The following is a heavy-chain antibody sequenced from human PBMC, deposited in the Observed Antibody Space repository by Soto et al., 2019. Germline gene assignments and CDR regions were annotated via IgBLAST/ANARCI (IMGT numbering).Heavy chain of an antibody. V-gene: IGHV3-30*18. CDR3: AKDKGIAAAGFIYYFDY. D-gene: IGHD6-13*01. CDR2: ISYDGSNK. J-gene: IGHJ4*02. Sequence: ESGGGVVQPGRSLRLSCAASGFTFSSYGMHWVRQAPGKGLEWVAVISYDGSNKYYADSVKGRFTISRDNSKNTLYLQMNSLRAEDTAVYYCAKDKGIAAAGFIYYFDYWGQGTLVTVSS. CDR1: GFTFSSYG.